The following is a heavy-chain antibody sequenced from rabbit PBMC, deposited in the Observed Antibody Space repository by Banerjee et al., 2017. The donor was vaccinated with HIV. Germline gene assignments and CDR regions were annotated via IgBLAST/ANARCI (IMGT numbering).Heavy chain of an antibody. CDR1: GFSFSGSDW. CDR2: IYAGTSGST. J-gene: IGHJ4*01. V-gene: IGHV1S45*01. D-gene: IGHD8-1*01. CDR3: ARDLGTGSSYPYYFNL. Sequence: QEQLVESGGGLVQPEGSLTLTCTASGFSFSGSDWICWVRQAPGKGLEWIGCIYAGTSGSTYYASWAKGRSTISKTSSTTVTLQMTSLSAADTATYFCARDLGTGSSYPYYFNLWGPGTLVTVS.